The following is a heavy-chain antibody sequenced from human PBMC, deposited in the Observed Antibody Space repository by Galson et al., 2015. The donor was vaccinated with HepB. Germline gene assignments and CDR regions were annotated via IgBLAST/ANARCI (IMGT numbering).Heavy chain of an antibody. J-gene: IGHJ4*02. V-gene: IGHV3-23*01. CDR1: GFTFSSYA. D-gene: IGHD1-26*01. CDR3: AKDPESYYRYYCDY. Sequence: SLRLSCAASGFTFSSYAMSWVRQAPGKGLEWVSAISGSGGSTYYADSVKGRFTISRDNSKNTLYLQMNSLRAEDTAVYYCAKDPESYYRYYCDYWGQVTLVTVSS. CDR2: ISGSGGST.